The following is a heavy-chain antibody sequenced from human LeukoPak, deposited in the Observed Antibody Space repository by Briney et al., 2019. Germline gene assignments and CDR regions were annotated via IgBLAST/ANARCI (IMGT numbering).Heavy chain of an antibody. J-gene: IGHJ4*02. CDR2: IYYSGST. CDR3: ASPIYYYGSGSYYNFDY. D-gene: IGHD3-10*01. CDR1: GGSISSSSYY. Sequence: SETLSLTCTVSGGSISSSSYYWGWIRQPPGKGLEWIGSIYYSGSTYYNPPLKSRVTISVDTSKNQFSLKLSSVTAADTAVYYCASPIYYYGSGSYYNFDYWGQGTLVTVSS. V-gene: IGHV4-39*01.